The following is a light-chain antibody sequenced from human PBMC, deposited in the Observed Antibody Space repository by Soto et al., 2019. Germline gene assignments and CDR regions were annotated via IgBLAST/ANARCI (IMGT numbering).Light chain of an antibody. Sequence: DSQMTQSPSSVSASVGDRVTITCRASQDISSWVAWYQQKPGKAPKLLISAASSLQSGVPRRFSGSGSGTDFTLVISGLQAEDFATYFCQQGDSFPFTFGGGTKVDIK. V-gene: IGKV1-12*01. CDR3: QQGDSFPFT. J-gene: IGKJ4*01. CDR1: QDISSW. CDR2: AAS.